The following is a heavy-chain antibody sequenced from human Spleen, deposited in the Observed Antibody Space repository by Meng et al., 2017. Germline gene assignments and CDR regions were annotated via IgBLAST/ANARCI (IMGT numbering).Heavy chain of an antibody. D-gene: IGHD6-13*01. J-gene: IGHJ4*01. V-gene: IGHV3-7*01. Sequence: GESLKISCAASGYTFSSYWMGWVRQAPGKGLEWVANIMQRGSEKYYVDSVKGRVTISRDNAKNSAYLQMNSLRAEDTAVYYCARVRRGQQEAQYYFDYWGQGKLVNGAS. CDR2: IMQRGSEK. CDR3: ARVRRGQQEAQYYFDY. CDR1: GYTFSSYW.